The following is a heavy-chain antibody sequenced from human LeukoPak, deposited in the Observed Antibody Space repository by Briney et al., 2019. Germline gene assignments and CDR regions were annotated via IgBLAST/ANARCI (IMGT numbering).Heavy chain of an antibody. CDR2: ISGSGGST. J-gene: IGHJ6*03. Sequence: GGSLRLSCAASGFTFSSYAMTWVRQAPGKGLEWVSAISGSGGSTYYADSVKGRFTISRDNSKNTLYLQMNSLRAEDTAVYYCARVVDEYYYYYMDVWGKGTTVTVSS. CDR3: ARVVDEYYYYYMDV. D-gene: IGHD1-26*01. CDR1: GFTFSSYA. V-gene: IGHV3-23*01.